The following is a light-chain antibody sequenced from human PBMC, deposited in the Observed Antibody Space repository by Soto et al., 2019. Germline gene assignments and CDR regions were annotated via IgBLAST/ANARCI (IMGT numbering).Light chain of an antibody. CDR2: GAS. Sequence: IVLTQSRSTLSLSPGQRATLACRAGQSVSSSYLAWYQQKPGQAPRLXIYGASSRATGIPDRFSGSGSGTDFTLTISRLEPEDFAVYYGQQYGSSPPWTFGQGTKVDIK. V-gene: IGKV3-20*01. J-gene: IGKJ1*01. CDR1: QSVSSSY. CDR3: QQYGSSPPWT.